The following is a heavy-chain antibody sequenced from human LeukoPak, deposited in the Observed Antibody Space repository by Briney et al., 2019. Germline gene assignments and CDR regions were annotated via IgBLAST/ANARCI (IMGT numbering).Heavy chain of an antibody. Sequence: PSETLSLTCTLSGGSISTYYWSWIRQPPGKGLEWIGYIYYSGSTNYNPSLKSRVTISVDTSKNQFSLKLSSVTAADTAVYYCARGAYDFWSGYSAYNWFDPWGQGTLVTVSS. J-gene: IGHJ5*02. CDR3: ARGAYDFWSGYSAYNWFDP. CDR1: GGSISTYY. CDR2: IYYSGST. D-gene: IGHD3-3*01. V-gene: IGHV4-59*12.